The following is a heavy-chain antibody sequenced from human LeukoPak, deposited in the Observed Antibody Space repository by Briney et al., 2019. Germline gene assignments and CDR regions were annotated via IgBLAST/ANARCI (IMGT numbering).Heavy chain of an antibody. D-gene: IGHD2-2*01. J-gene: IGHJ4*02. CDR2: ISAYNGNT. Sequence: GASVKVSSKASGYTFTSYGISWVRQAPGQGLEWMGWISAYNGNTNYAQKLQGRVTMTTDTSTSTAYMELRSLRSDDTAVYYCARDLGSSTYPYYFDYWGQGTLVTVSS. CDR3: ARDLGSSTYPYYFDY. V-gene: IGHV1-18*01. CDR1: GYTFTSYG.